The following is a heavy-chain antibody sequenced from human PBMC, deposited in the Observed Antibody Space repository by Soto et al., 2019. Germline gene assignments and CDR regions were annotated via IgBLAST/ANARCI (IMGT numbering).Heavy chain of an antibody. Sequence: EVQLLESGGGLVQPGGSLRLSCAASGFTFSSYAMSWVRQAPGKGLEWVSAISGSGGSTYYADSVKGRFTISRDNSKNTLYLQMNSLRAEDTAVYYCAKEMRDGIAVAGTLAFDIWGQGTMVTVSS. CDR2: ISGSGGST. CDR3: AKEMRDGIAVAGTLAFDI. J-gene: IGHJ3*02. V-gene: IGHV3-23*01. D-gene: IGHD6-19*01. CDR1: GFTFSSYA.